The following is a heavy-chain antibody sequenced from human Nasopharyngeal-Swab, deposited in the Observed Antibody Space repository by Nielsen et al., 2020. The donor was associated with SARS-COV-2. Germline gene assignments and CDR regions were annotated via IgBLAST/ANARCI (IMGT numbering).Heavy chain of an antibody. D-gene: IGHD5-12*01. CDR1: GFTVNSYG. CDR2: ISNDGSNK. CDR3: ARDLATGSGY. J-gene: IGHJ4*02. V-gene: IGHV3-30*03. Sequence: GGSLRLSCAASGFTVNSYGMHWVRQAPGKGLEWVAVISNDGSNKYYADSVKGRFTISRDNAKNSLYLQMNSLRAEDTAVYYCARDLATGSGYWGQGTLVTVSS.